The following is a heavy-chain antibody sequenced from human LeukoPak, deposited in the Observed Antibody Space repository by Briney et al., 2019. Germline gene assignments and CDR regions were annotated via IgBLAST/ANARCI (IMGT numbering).Heavy chain of an antibody. V-gene: IGHV3-64*01. CDR3: ARLRISNYRAFDY. J-gene: IGHJ4*02. Sequence: GGSLRLSCAASGFTFSSYAMHWVRQAPGKGLEYVSAISSNGGSTYYANSVKGRFTISRDNSKNTLYLQMSSLRSEDTAVYYCARLRISNYRAFDYWGQGTLVTVSS. CDR2: ISSNGGST. D-gene: IGHD4-11*01. CDR1: GFTFSSYA.